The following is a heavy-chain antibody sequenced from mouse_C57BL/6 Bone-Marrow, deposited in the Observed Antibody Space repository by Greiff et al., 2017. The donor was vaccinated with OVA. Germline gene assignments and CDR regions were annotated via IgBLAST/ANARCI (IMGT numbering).Heavy chain of an antibody. J-gene: IGHJ2*01. CDR3: ARKDYGRPYYFDY. CDR1: GYTFTSYG. Sequence: LVESGAELARPGASVKLSCKASGYTFTSYGISWVKQRTGQGLEWIGEIYPRSGNTYYNEKFKGKATLTADKSSSTAYMELRSLTSEDSAVYFCARKDYGRPYYFDYWGQGTTLTVSS. V-gene: IGHV1-81*01. D-gene: IGHD1-1*01. CDR2: IYPRSGNT.